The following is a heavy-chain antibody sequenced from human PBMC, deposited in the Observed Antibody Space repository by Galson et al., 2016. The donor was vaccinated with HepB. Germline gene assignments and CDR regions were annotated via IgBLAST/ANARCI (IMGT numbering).Heavy chain of an antibody. J-gene: IGHJ6*03. CDR3: ARGAFWDMYSHYYMDV. Sequence: ETLSLTCGVFGGSLSDNYWSWIRQSPGKGLEWIGEIIHSGSTKYNPSLMSRVTISLDTSKTQFSLKLTSVIAADTAVYYCARGAFWDMYSHYYMDVWGKGTAVTVSS. CDR1: GGSLSDNY. CDR2: IIHSGST. V-gene: IGHV4-34*01. D-gene: IGHD2-15*01.